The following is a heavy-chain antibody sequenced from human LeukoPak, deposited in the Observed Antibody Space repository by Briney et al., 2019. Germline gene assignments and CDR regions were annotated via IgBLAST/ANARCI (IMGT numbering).Heavy chain of an antibody. J-gene: IGHJ4*02. Sequence: ASVKVSCKASGGTFSSYAMSWVRQAPGQGLEWMGWISAYNGNTNYAQKLQGRVTMTTDTSTSTAYMELRSLRSDDTAVYYCARDPSDGVDYWGQGTLVTVSS. CDR2: ISAYNGNT. V-gene: IGHV1-18*01. CDR1: GGTFSSYA. D-gene: IGHD3-10*01. CDR3: ARDPSDGVDY.